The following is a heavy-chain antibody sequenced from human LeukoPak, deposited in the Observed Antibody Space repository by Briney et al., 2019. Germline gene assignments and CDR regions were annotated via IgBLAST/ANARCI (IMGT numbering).Heavy chain of an antibody. CDR3: ARKKTGATNGLDV. CDR2: ISYSGRT. J-gene: IGHJ6*02. Sequence: SETLSLTCTVSGGSISSSSYYWGWIRPPPGEGPEWIGSISYSGRTHYNPSLKSRVSISVDTSKNQFSLNLSSVTAADTAVYYCARKKTGATNGLDVWGQGTTVTVSS. D-gene: IGHD1-1*01. CDR1: GGSISSSSYY. V-gene: IGHV4-39*01.